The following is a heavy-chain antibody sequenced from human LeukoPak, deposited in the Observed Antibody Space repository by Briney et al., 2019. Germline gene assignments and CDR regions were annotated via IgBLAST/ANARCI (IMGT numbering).Heavy chain of an antibody. CDR2: ISYDGSNR. V-gene: IGHV3-30*04. CDR3: ARPRTDY. J-gene: IGHJ4*02. Sequence: PGGSLRLSCAASGFTFSSYAMHWVRQAPGKGLEWVAVISYDGSNRYYADSVKGRFTISRDNSKNTLYLQMNSLRAEDTAVYYCARPRTDYWGQGTLVTVSS. CDR1: GFTFSSYA. D-gene: IGHD6-6*01.